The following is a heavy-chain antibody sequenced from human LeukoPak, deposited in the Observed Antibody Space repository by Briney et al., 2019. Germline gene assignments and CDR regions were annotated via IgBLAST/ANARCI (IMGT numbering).Heavy chain of an antibody. J-gene: IGHJ4*02. V-gene: IGHV4-34*01. D-gene: IGHD1-1*01. CDR3: ARGNCPGYFDY. CDR2: INHSGST. CDR1: GVSFSGYY. Sequence: KPSETLSLTCAVYGVSFSGYYWSWIRHPPGGGRGWLWEINHSGSTNYNPPLKSRVTISVDTSKNQFSLKLSSVTAADTAVYYCARGNCPGYFDYWGQGTLVTGSS.